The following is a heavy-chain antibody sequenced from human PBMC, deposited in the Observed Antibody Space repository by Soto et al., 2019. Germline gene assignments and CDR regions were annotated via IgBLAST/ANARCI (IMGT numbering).Heavy chain of an antibody. D-gene: IGHD3-3*01. Sequence: QVQLQQWGAGLLKPSETLSLTCAVYGGSFSGYYWSWIRQPPGKGLEWIGEINHSGSTNYNPSLKSRGTISVDTSKNQSSLKLSSVTAADTAVYYCARLALRFHGAFDIWGQGTMVTVSS. CDR1: GGSFSGYY. V-gene: IGHV4-34*01. CDR2: INHSGST. CDR3: ARLALRFHGAFDI. J-gene: IGHJ3*02.